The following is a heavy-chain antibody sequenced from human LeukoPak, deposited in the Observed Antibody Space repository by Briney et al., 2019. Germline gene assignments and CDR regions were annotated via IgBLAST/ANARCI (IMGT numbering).Heavy chain of an antibody. Sequence: GGSLRLSCSTSGFTFSNFGMYWVRQAPGKGLEWVAIISYDGTTAYYADSVKGRFIISRDNSKNTLYLQMNSLRAEDTAVYYCARGVYQWELLSDVFDSWGQGTMVTVSS. J-gene: IGHJ3*02. CDR2: ISYDGTTA. CDR1: GFTFSNFG. V-gene: IGHV3-30*03. CDR3: ARGVYQWELLSDVFDS. D-gene: IGHD1-26*01.